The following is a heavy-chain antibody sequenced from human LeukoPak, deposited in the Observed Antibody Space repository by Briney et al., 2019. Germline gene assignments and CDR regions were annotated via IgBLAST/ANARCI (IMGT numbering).Heavy chain of an antibody. CDR1: GFTFSSYS. CDR3: ARDTCSGESCYAFEY. Sequence: GGSLSLSCAASGFTFSSYSMNWVRQAPGQGLEWVSSISTSSSYIYYADSVKGRFTISRDNAKNSLYLQMNSLRAEDTAVYYCARDTCSGESCYAFEYWGHGTLVTVSS. V-gene: IGHV3-21*01. CDR2: ISTSSSYI. J-gene: IGHJ4*01. D-gene: IGHD2-15*01.